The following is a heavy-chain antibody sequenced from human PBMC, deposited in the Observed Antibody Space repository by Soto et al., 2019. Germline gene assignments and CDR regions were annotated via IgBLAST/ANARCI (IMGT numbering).Heavy chain of an antibody. CDR1: GFTFSSYA. Sequence: GGSLRLSCSASGFTFSSYAMHWVRQAPGKGLEYVSAISSNGGSTYYADSVKGRFTISRDNSKNTLYLQMSSLRAEDTAVYYCVKILQMLTAVGPFDYWGQGTLVTAPQ. V-gene: IGHV3-64D*06. CDR3: VKILQMLTAVGPFDY. D-gene: IGHD4-4*01. CDR2: ISSNGGST. J-gene: IGHJ4*02.